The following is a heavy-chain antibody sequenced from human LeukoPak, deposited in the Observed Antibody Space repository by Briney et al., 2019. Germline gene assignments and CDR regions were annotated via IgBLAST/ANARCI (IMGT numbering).Heavy chain of an antibody. Sequence: SETLSLACTVSGGSISSGDYYWSWIRQPPGKGLEWIGYIYYSGSTYYNPSLKSRVTISVDTSKNQFSLKLSSVTAADTAVYYCARVDAVWDAFDIWGKGTRVTVSS. J-gene: IGHJ3*02. CDR1: GGSISSGDYY. CDR3: ARVDAVWDAFDI. V-gene: IGHV4-30-4*01. CDR2: IYYSGST. D-gene: IGHD3-16*01.